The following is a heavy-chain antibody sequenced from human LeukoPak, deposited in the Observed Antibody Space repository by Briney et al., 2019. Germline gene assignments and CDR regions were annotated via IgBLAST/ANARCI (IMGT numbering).Heavy chain of an antibody. CDR1: GFTFSGYP. J-gene: IGHJ4*02. CDR2: ISYDGSNK. D-gene: IGHD3-10*02. CDR3: AKELDTMFFDY. Sequence: PGGSLRLSCAASGFTFSGYPIHWVRQAPGKGLEWVAVISYDGSNKYYADSVKGRFTISRDSGRKSVYLQMNSLTTDDTAFYFCAKELDTMFFDYWGQGALVTVSS. V-gene: IGHV3-30-3*02.